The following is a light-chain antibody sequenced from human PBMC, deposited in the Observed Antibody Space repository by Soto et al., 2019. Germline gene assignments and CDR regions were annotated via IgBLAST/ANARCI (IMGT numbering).Light chain of an antibody. CDR1: QGIGTW. CDR2: TAS. V-gene: IGKV1-12*01. Sequence: DIQMTQSPSSVSASVGDRVTITCRASQGIGTWLAWFQQKPGEAPRLLIYTASSLDSGVPSRFSGSGSGTDFILTISSLQPEDFANYYCQQGNSFPLTFGGGTKVEVK. CDR3: QQGNSFPLT. J-gene: IGKJ4*01.